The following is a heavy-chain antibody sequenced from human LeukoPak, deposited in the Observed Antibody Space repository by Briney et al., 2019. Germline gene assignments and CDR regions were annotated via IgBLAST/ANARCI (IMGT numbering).Heavy chain of an antibody. Sequence: PGGSLRLSCAASGFTVSNNYMSWVRQAPGKGVEWVSAISGSGSSTYYADAVKGRFTSSRDKSKKSGYVQVKSLRADETAVYYSAKDSPSGLSRAPASWGQGTLVTVSS. CDR2: ISGSGSST. V-gene: IGHV3-23*01. CDR3: AKDSPSGLSRAPAS. CDR1: GFTVSNNY. D-gene: IGHD6-13*01. J-gene: IGHJ5*02.